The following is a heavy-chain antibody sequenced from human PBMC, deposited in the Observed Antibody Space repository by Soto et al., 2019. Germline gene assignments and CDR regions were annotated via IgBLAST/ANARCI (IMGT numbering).Heavy chain of an antibody. D-gene: IGHD3-10*01. V-gene: IGHV4-59*01. CDR3: ATGRVYFGSEY. CDR2: IYYNWNI. J-gene: IGHJ4*02. CDR1: GGSITSYY. Sequence: QVQLQESGPGLVKHLETLSLTCTVPGGSITSYYWSWVRQPPGKGLEWIGYIYYNWNINYNPSLKSRLTISLDTSKNQFSLRLSSVTAADTAVYYCATGRVYFGSEYWGQGTLVTVSS.